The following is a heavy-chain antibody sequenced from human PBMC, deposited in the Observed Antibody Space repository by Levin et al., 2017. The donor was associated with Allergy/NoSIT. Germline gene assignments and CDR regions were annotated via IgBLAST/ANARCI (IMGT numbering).Heavy chain of an antibody. CDR3: ARFQMEVRGSTYFDH. D-gene: IGHD1-1*01. Sequence: GESLKISCVGSGYSFTSYWIGWVRQMPGKGLEWMGSIYPGDSDTRYSPSFQGQVTISADKSIRAAYLQWSSLKASDTAMYYCARFQMEVRGSTYFDHWGQGSLVTVSS. J-gene: IGHJ4*02. V-gene: IGHV5-51*01. CDR2: IYPGDSDT. CDR1: GYSFTSYW.